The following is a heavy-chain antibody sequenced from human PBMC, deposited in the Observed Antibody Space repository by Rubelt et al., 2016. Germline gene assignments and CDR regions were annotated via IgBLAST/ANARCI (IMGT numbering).Heavy chain of an antibody. J-gene: IGHJ5*02. D-gene: IGHD6-13*01. V-gene: IGHV4-59*01. Sequence: QVQLQESGPGLVKPSETLSLTCTVSGGSISSYYWSWIRQPPGKGLEWIGYIYYSGSTNYNPPLKGRVTIAVDTSKNQLSLELSSVTAADTAVYYCARDSSSCEGFDPWGQGTLVTVSS. CDR3: ARDSSSCEGFDP. CDR1: GGSISSYY. CDR2: IYYSGST.